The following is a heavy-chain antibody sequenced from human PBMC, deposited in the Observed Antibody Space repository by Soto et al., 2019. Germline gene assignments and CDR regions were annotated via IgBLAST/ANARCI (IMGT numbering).Heavy chain of an antibody. J-gene: IGHJ6*02. CDR2: IIPVLGVE. D-gene: IGHD2-21*02. V-gene: IGHV1-69*02. Sequence: QVQLVQSGAEVKKPGSSVKVSCKASGGSFTSLIITWVRQAPGQGLEWMGRIIPVLGVEYYAQKFQGRVTITDDKSTTTAYMELSSLTAEDTAVYYCARSPSPWSATASCCGMDVWGRGTTVTVSS. CDR3: ARSPSPWSATASCCGMDV. CDR1: GGSFTSLI.